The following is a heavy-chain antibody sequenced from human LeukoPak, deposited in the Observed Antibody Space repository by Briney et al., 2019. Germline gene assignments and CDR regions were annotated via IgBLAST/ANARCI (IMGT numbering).Heavy chain of an antibody. J-gene: IGHJ6*02. CDR1: GYNFTSYY. D-gene: IGHD3-22*01. Sequence: ASVKVSCKASGYNFTSYYMHWVRQAPGQGLEWMGIINPSGGSTSYAQKFQGRVTITADKSTSTAYMELSSLRSEDTAVYYCASPLGDSSGYYYPRYYGMDVWGQGTTVTVSS. CDR3: ASPLGDSSGYYYPRYYGMDV. CDR2: INPSGGST. V-gene: IGHV1-46*01.